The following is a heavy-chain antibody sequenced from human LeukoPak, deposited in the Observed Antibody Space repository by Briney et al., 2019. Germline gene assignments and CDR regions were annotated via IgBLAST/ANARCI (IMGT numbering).Heavy chain of an antibody. Sequence: PGGSLRLSCAASGFTVSSNYMSWVRQAPGKGLEWVSVIYSDGSTYYADSVKGRFTISRDNSKNTLYLQMNSLRAEDTAVYYCARGNYYTSLYFDYWGQGTLVTVSS. CDR2: IYSDGST. J-gene: IGHJ4*02. V-gene: IGHV3-53*01. CDR3: ARGNYYTSLYFDY. D-gene: IGHD3-10*01. CDR1: GFTVSSNY.